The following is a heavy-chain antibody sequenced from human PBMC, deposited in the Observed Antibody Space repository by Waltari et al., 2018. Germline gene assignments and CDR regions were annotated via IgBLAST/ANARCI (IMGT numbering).Heavy chain of an antibody. D-gene: IGHD3-22*01. CDR2: VDSTGST. J-gene: IGHJ4*02. Sequence: QVLLQESGPGLVKPSETLSLTCTVSGGSISTFSWSWIRQSAGRGLEWIGYVDSTGSTNYNPSPTSRVTISVDTSKNQFSLKLGSVTAADTAVYFCARAVVFDSSGYPLWHFDHWGQGALVTVSP. V-gene: IGHV4-59*12. CDR1: GGSISTFS. CDR3: ARAVVFDSSGYPLWHFDH.